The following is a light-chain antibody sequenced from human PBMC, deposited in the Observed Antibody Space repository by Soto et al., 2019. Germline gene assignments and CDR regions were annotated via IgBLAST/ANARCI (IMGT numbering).Light chain of an antibody. V-gene: IGKV1-33*01. J-gene: IGKJ3*01. Sequence: DIQMTQSPSSLSASVGDRVTITCQASQDISNYLNWYQQKPGKAPKLLIYDASNLETGVPSRFSGSGSGTDFTFTISSLQPEDIATYYCQQYGKGGRTVGPGTKVDSK. CDR3: QQYGKGGRT. CDR2: DAS. CDR1: QDISNY.